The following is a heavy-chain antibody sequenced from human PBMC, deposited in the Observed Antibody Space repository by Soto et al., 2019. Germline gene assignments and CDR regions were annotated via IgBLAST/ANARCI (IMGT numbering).Heavy chain of an antibody. V-gene: IGHV4-59*01. CDR3: ARDSNSVGATYFDY. CDR2: IYYSGST. CDR1: GGSISIYY. J-gene: IGHJ4*02. D-gene: IGHD1-26*01. Sequence: PSETLSLTCTVSGGSISIYYWSWIRHPPGKGLEWIGYIYYSGSTNYNPSLKSRVTISVDTSKNQFSLKLSSVTAADTAVYYCARDSNSVGATYFDYWGQGTLVTVSS.